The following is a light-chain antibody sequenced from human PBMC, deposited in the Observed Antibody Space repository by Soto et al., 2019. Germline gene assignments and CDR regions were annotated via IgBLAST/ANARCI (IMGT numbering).Light chain of an antibody. J-gene: IGKJ4*01. Sequence: VLTQSPAILSLSPGERATLSCRASQSVNNYLAWYQQKPGQAPRLLIYDSSNRATGIPDRFSASGSGTDFTLTISSLEPEDFAVYYCQQRRFWPLTFGGGTKVEIK. V-gene: IGKV3-11*01. CDR3: QQRRFWPLT. CDR2: DSS. CDR1: QSVNNY.